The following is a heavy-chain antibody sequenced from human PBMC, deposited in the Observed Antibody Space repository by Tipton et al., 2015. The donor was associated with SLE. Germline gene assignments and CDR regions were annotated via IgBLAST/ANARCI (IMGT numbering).Heavy chain of an antibody. Sequence: SLRLSCAASEFTFSSYAMTWVRQAPGKGLEWVSGISGSGSSTYHADSVKGRFTISRDNAKNSLYLQMNSLRAEDTAVYYCARAGPGDAFDIWGQGTMVTVSS. CDR1: EFTFSSYA. CDR2: ISGSGSST. J-gene: IGHJ3*02. V-gene: IGHV3-23*01. D-gene: IGHD1-1*01. CDR3: ARAGPGDAFDI.